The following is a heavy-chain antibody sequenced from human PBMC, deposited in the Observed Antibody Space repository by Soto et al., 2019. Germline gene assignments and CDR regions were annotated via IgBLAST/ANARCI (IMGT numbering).Heavy chain of an antibody. CDR2: INTYNGAT. CDR3: ARYCSGGSCHRGVPDY. D-gene: IGHD2-15*01. Sequence: QVQLVQSGAEVKKPGASVKVSCKASGYTLSSYGISWVRRAPGQGLEWMGWINTYNGATNYAQKFQGRVTMTRDTSTKTEYMERRSLRSDGTGVYFCARYCSGGSCHRGVPDYWGQGTLVTVSS. J-gene: IGHJ4*02. CDR1: GYTLSSYG. V-gene: IGHV1-18*01.